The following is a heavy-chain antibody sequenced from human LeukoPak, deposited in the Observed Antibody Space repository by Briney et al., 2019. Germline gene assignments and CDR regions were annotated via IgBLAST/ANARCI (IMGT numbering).Heavy chain of an antibody. V-gene: IGHV4-59*01. Sequence: PSETLSLTCTVSGVSISSYYWSWIRQPPGKGLEWIGYIYYSGSTNYNPSLKSRVTISVDTSKNQFSLKLSSVTAADTAVYYCARHEFYDYVWGSYPIDYWGQGTLVTVSS. J-gene: IGHJ4*02. D-gene: IGHD3-16*02. CDR3: ARHEFYDYVWGSYPIDY. CDR2: IYYSGST. CDR1: GVSISSYY.